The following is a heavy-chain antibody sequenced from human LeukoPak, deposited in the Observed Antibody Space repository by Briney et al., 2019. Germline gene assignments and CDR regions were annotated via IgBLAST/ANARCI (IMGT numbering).Heavy chain of an antibody. Sequence: SETLSLTCAVYGGSFSGYYWSWIRQPPGKGLEWIGEINHSGSTNYNPSLKSRVTISVDTSKNQFSLKLSSVTAADTAVYYCARSLAVATTPGYWGQGTLVTVSS. J-gene: IGHJ4*02. CDR1: GGSFSGYY. V-gene: IGHV4-34*01. D-gene: IGHD5-24*01. CDR3: ARSLAVATTPGY. CDR2: INHSGST.